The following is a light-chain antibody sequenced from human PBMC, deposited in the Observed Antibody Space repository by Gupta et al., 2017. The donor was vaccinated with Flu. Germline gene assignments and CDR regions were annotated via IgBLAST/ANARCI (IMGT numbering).Light chain of an antibody. CDR3: QVRDSSSVQWV. CDR2: ADS. Sequence: SSVLTQPPSVSVAPGQPASISRGGKDVESKRVHWYQQRPGQAPVLVVYADSDRPSGTTERFSGSNAGNTATLNIRRVEAGDEADDYGQVRDSSSVQWVFGGGTKLTVL. V-gene: IGLV3-21*02. CDR1: DVESKR. J-gene: IGLJ3*02.